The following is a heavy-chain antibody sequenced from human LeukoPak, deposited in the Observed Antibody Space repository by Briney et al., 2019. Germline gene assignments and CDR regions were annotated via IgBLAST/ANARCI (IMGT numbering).Heavy chain of an antibody. Sequence: GGSLRLSCAASGFTFSSYAMSWVRQAPGKGLEWVAVISYDGSNKYYADSVKGRFTISRDNSKNTLYLQMNSLRAEDTAVYYCAKSYDYVWGSYRFDAFDIWGQGTMVTVSS. CDR1: GFTFSSYA. V-gene: IGHV3-30*18. CDR2: ISYDGSNK. J-gene: IGHJ3*02. D-gene: IGHD3-16*02. CDR3: AKSYDYVWGSYRFDAFDI.